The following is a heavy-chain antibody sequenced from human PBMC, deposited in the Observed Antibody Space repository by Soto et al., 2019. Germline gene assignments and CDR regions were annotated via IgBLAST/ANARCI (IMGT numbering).Heavy chain of an antibody. Sequence: SGKASSKASGGTFSSSSISWVRQAPGEGLEGMGGTIPILGTANDAQKFQGRARITPDEPRSTANRERSSRRPEKTAGYYGAIAVFGYCYYAMDVWGQGSTVTVSS. CDR2: TIPILGTA. D-gene: IGHD3-16*01. J-gene: IGHJ6*02. CDR3: AIAVFGYCYYAMDV. CDR1: GGTFSSSS. V-gene: IGHV1-69*13.